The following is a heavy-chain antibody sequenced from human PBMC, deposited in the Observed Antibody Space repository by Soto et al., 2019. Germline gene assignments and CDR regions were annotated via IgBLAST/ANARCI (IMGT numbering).Heavy chain of an antibody. CDR2: VIPLFDTA. D-gene: IGHD2-21*02. Sequence: QVQVVQSGAEVKKPGSSVKVSCKVSGGIFTNNAISWVRQAPGQGLEWLGGVIPLFDTAYYAQIFRGRLRISADGATTTAYMERSGLTSADTSVYFCATGGHNDGDNFYHGMDVWGQGTTVTVS. J-gene: IGHJ6*02. CDR1: GGIFTNNA. CDR3: ATGGHNDGDNFYHGMDV. V-gene: IGHV1-69*01.